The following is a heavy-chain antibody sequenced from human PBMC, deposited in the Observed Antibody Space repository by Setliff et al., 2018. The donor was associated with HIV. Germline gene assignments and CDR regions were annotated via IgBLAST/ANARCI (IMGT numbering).Heavy chain of an antibody. J-gene: IGHJ3*02. CDR3: ASSNVVVVTASVSDAFDI. V-gene: IGHV3-48*01. CDR1: GFTFSSYS. CDR2: ISGNSGAV. Sequence: PGESLKISCAASGFTFSSYSMNWVRQAPGKGLEWVSFISGNSGAVTYADSVKGRFTISRDNARNSLYLQLNSLRAEDTAVYYCASSNVVVVTASVSDAFDIWGQGTMVTVSS. D-gene: IGHD2-21*02.